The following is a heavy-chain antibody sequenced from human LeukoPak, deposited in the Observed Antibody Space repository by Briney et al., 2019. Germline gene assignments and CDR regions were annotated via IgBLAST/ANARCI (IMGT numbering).Heavy chain of an antibody. Sequence: GASVKVSCKASGYTFTSYGISWVRQAPGQGLEWMGWISAYNGNTNYAQKLQGRVTMTTGTSTSTAYMELRSLRSDDTAVYYCARAPLSSSLQFYYYYYMDVWGKGTTVTVSS. CDR3: ARAPLSSSLQFYYYYYMDV. V-gene: IGHV1-18*01. CDR1: GYTFTSYG. CDR2: ISAYNGNT. D-gene: IGHD6-13*01. J-gene: IGHJ6*03.